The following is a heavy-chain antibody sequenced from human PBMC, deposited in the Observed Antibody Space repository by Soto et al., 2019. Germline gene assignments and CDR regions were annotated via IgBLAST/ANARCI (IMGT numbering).Heavy chain of an antibody. V-gene: IGHV1-69*05. D-gene: IGHD3-3*01. J-gene: IGHJ5*02. CDR2: IIPIFGTA. Sequence: SVKVSCKASGGTFSSYAISWVRQAPGQGLEWMGGIIPIFGTAKYAQKFQGRITMTRDTSRSTVYMELGSLRSDDTAIYYCARSSGGNFGIIIEGSNWFDPWGQGTLVTVSS. CDR1: GGTFSSYA. CDR3: ARSSGGNFGIIIEGSNWFDP.